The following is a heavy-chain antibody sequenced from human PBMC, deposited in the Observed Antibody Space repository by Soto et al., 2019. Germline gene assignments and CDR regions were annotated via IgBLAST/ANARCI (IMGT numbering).Heavy chain of an antibody. D-gene: IGHD3-10*01. CDR2: IYSGGST. Sequence: GCLGLTGAASGFTVSINYMSWVRQAPGKGLEWVSVIYSGGSTYYADSVKGRFTISRDNSKNTLYLQMNSLRAEDTAVYYCARVGDYYGSGISSYWGQGTPVIVYS. V-gene: IGHV3-53*01. CDR1: GFTVSINY. J-gene: IGHJ4*02. CDR3: ARVGDYYGSGISSY.